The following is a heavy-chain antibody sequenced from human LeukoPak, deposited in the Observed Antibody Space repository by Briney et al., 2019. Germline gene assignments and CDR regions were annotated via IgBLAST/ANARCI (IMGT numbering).Heavy chain of an antibody. J-gene: IGHJ5*02. CDR1: GFTFSSYG. CDR2: IWYDGSNK. Sequence: PGRSLRLSCAASGFTFSSYGMHWVRQAPGKGLEWVAVIWYDGSNKYYADSVEGRFTISRDNSKNTLYLQMNSLRAEDTAVYYCARGLRYCSGGSCYTNGFDPWGQGTLVTVSS. V-gene: IGHV3-33*01. D-gene: IGHD2-15*01. CDR3: ARGLRYCSGGSCYTNGFDP.